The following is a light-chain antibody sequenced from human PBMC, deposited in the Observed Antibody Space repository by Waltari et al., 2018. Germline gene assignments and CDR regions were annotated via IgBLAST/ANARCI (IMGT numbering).Light chain of an antibody. CDR3: LQYYRVPLT. Sequence: DIVMTQSPDSLAVSLCERATINCKSSQGILDGSNNRNSLAWYQQKPGQAPNLLIYWASTRESGVPDRFSGSGSGTDFSLTISSLQAEDVAVYYCLQYYRVPLTFGGGTKIEIK. CDR2: WAS. J-gene: IGKJ4*01. V-gene: IGKV4-1*01. CDR1: QGILDGSNNRNS.